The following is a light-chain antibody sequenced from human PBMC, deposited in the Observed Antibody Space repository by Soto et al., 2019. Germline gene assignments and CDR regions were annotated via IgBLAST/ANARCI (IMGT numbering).Light chain of an antibody. CDR3: QQYGRPPMYI. CDR2: GAS. J-gene: IGKJ2*01. Sequence: EIVLTQSPGTLSLSPGERATLSCRASQSVSSSYLAWYQQKPGQAPRLLIYGASSRATGIPDRFSGSGSGTDFTFTISRLEPEDVAVYYCQQYGRPPMYIFGHGTKLEIK. CDR1: QSVSSSY. V-gene: IGKV3-20*01.